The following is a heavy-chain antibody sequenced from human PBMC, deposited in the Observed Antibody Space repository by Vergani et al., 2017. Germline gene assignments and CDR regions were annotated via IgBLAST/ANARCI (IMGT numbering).Heavy chain of an antibody. CDR1: GGSISSGCYY. D-gene: IGHD2-2*02. Sequence: QVQLQESGPGLVKPSQTLSLTCTVSGGSISSGCYYWSWIRQPAGKGLEWIGRIYTSGSTTYNPSLKSRVTMSVDTSKNQFSLKLSSVTAADTPVYYCARDSTGYCSSTSCYSYYYYYIDVWGKGTTVTVSS. CDR3: ARDSTGYCSSTSCYSYYYYYIDV. J-gene: IGHJ6*03. CDR2: IYTSGST. V-gene: IGHV4-61*02.